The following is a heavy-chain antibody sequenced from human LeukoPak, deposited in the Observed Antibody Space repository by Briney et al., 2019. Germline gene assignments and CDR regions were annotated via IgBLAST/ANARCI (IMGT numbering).Heavy chain of an antibody. V-gene: IGHV4-59*01. Sequence: SETLSLTCTVSGGSISNYCWSWIRQPPGKGLEWIGYIYYSGSTNYNPSLKSRVTISVDTSKNQFSLKLSSVTAADTAVYYCARVVGAADYWGQGTLVTVSS. D-gene: IGHD1-26*01. CDR3: ARVVGAADY. CDR2: IYYSGST. CDR1: GGSISNYC. J-gene: IGHJ4*02.